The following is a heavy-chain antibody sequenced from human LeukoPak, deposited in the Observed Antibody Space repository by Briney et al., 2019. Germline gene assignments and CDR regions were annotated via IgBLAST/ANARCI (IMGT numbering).Heavy chain of an antibody. CDR3: ARHDVVPVIRRGFDF. CDR2: IFYSGTT. D-gene: IGHD2-21*02. J-gene: IGHJ4*02. Sequence: SETLSLTCAVSGSSITSDYFWGWIRQPPGKGLEWIGYIFYSGTTLYSPSLKSRVTMSVDTSENQFSLKLSSVTAADTAVYYCARHDVVPVIRRGFDFWGQGTLVTVSS. CDR1: GSSITSDYF. V-gene: IGHV4-28*01.